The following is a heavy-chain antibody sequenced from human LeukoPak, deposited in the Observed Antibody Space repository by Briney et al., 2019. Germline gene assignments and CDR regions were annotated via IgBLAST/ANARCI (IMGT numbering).Heavy chain of an antibody. Sequence: GPHRHSSAASAHNTSLHTTRRIPQPPRTGKQWVSAISNSGGRTHYADTAKDRFTISRDNSKNTLYLQMNSLRAEDTAVYYCARDGYVSWAYQLSHFDYWGQGTLVTVSS. J-gene: IGHJ4*02. V-gene: IGHV3-23*01. CDR2: ISNSGGRT. CDR3: ARDGYVSWAYQLSHFDY. D-gene: IGHD2-2*03. CDR1: AHNTSLHT.